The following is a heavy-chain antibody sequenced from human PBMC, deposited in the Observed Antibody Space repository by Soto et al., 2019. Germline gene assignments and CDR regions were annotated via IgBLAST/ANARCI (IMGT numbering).Heavy chain of an antibody. CDR3: ARGTYSGYYYGMDV. D-gene: IGHD5-12*01. J-gene: IGHJ6*02. CDR2: INSDGSST. V-gene: IGHV3-74*01. Sequence: GGSLRLSCAASGFTFSSYWMRWVRQAPGKGLVWVSRINSDGSSTSYADSVKGRFTISRDNAKNTLYLQMSSLRAEDTAVYYCARGTYSGYYYGMDVWGQGTTVTVSS. CDR1: GFTFSSYW.